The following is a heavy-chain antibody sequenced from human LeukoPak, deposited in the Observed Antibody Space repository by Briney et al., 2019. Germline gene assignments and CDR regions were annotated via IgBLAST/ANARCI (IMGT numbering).Heavy chain of an antibody. Sequence: GGSLGLSCAASGFTFRDYNMDWVRQAPGKGLEWVGRTKPYSHATEYAASVNGRFSISRDDSRNSLYLQMNSLKIEDTAVYYCVRGFHSFDVWGRGTLVTVSS. CDR3: VRGFHSFDV. CDR1: GFTFRDYN. V-gene: IGHV3-72*01. J-gene: IGHJ2*01. CDR2: TKPYSHAT.